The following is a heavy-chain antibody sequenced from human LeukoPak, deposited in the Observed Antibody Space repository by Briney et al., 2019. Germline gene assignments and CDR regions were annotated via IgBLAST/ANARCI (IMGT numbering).Heavy chain of an antibody. V-gene: IGHV3-15*01. J-gene: IGHJ5*02. Sequence: GSLRLSCAASGFTFNNAWMNWVRPAPGKGLEWVGRIKSKTDGGTTDYAAPVKDRFTISRDDSKNTLYLQMNSLRTEDAAVYYCTTVVAAAVNGWFDPWGQGTLVTVSS. CDR2: IKSKTDGGTT. CDR1: GFTFNNAW. D-gene: IGHD6-13*01. CDR3: TTVVAAAVNGWFDP.